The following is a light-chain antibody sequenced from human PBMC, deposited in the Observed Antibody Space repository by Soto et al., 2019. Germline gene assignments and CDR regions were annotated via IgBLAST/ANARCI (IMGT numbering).Light chain of an antibody. Sequence: QSALTQPASVSGSPGQSITISCTGTSSDVGDYNYVSWYQQHPGKAPKRMIYDVSNRPSGVSNRFSGSKSGNTASLTISGLQAEDEADDYCSSYTRSSTLVVFGTGTKLTVL. CDR3: SSYTRSSTLVV. CDR2: DVS. CDR1: SSDVGDYNY. V-gene: IGLV2-14*03. J-gene: IGLJ1*01.